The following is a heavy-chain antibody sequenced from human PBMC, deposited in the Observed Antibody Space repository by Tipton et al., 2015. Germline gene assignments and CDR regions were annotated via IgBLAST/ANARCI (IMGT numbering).Heavy chain of an antibody. J-gene: IGHJ5*02. CDR3: ARGGNNWFDP. Sequence: LRLSCAVYGRSFSGYYWSWIRQPPGKGLEWIGEINHSGSTNYNPSLKSRVTMSVDTSKNQFSLKLTSVNAADTAVYYCARGGNNWFDPWGQGTLVTVSS. V-gene: IGHV4-34*01. CDR2: INHSGST. CDR1: GRSFSGYY.